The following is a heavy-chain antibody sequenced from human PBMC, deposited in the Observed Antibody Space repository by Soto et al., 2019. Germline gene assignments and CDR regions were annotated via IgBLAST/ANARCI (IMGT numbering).Heavy chain of an antibody. J-gene: IGHJ3*02. Sequence: QVQLVESGGSVVQPGRSLRLSCAASGFTFNHYGMHWVRQAPGKGLEWVAFIWYDGSNKNYADSVKGRFTISRDSSKNTLYLQMNSLRADDTAVYYCVVVPRLPHAFDIWGQGTMVTVSS. CDR3: VVVPRLPHAFDI. V-gene: IGHV3-33*01. D-gene: IGHD2-21*01. CDR2: IWYDGSNK. CDR1: GFTFNHYG.